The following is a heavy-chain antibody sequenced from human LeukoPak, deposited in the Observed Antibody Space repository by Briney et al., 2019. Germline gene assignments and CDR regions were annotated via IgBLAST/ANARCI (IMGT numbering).Heavy chain of an antibody. CDR1: GYRFTSYW. CDR2: IYPGDSDT. Sequence: GESLNISCKGSGYRFTSYWIGWVRQMPGKGREWRGVIYPGDSDTRYSPSFQGQVTISADKSISTAYLQWSSLKASDTAMYYCARHSCSWYHYYMDVWGKGTTVTVSS. J-gene: IGHJ6*03. CDR3: ARHSCSWYHYYMDV. V-gene: IGHV5-51*01. D-gene: IGHD6-13*01.